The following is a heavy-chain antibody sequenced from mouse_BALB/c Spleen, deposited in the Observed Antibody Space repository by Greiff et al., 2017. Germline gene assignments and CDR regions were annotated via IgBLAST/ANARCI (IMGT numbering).Heavy chain of an antibody. D-gene: IGHD1-2*01. V-gene: IGHV1-7*01. J-gene: IGHJ4*01. Sequence: QVQLQQSGAELAKPGASVKMSCKASGYTFTSYWMHWVKQRPGQGLEWIGYINPSTGYTEYNQKFKDKATLTADKSSSTAYMQLSSLTSEDSAVYYCARRLLRLDAMDYWGQGTSVTVSS. CDR1: GYTFTSYW. CDR2: INPSTGYT. CDR3: ARRLLRLDAMDY.